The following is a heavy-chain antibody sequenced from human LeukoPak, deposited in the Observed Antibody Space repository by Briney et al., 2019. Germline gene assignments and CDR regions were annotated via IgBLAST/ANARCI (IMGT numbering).Heavy chain of an antibody. CDR3: AREGPFWSGYSSYPYYYYYMDV. J-gene: IGHJ6*03. V-gene: IGHV3-7*01. CDR1: GFTFSSYW. D-gene: IGHD3-3*01. Sequence: GGSLRLSCAASGFTFSSYWMSWVRQAPGKGLEWVANIKQDGSEKSYVDSVKGRFTISRDNAKNSLYLQMNSLRAEDTAVYYCAREGPFWSGYSSYPYYYYYMDVWGEGTTVTVSS. CDR2: IKQDGSEK.